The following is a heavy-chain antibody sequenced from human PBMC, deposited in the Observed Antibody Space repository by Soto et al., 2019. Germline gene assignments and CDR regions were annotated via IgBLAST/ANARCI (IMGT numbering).Heavy chain of an antibody. J-gene: IGHJ4*02. D-gene: IGHD3-22*01. V-gene: IGHV4-30-4*01. Sequence: PSETLSLTCAVPGASVTSDDYNWSWIRQPPGKGLEWIGYIYHSGNTYYNPSLKSRVSISIDTSQNQFSLKPTSLTAADTAVYYCARDHIFYYASSGYGRSYFAYCGQGSRVTVSS. CDR3: ARDHIFYYASSGYGRSYFAY. CDR1: GASVTSDDYN. CDR2: IYHSGNT.